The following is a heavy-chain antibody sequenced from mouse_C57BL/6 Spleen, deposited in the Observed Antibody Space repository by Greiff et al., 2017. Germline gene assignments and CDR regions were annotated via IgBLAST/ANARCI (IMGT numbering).Heavy chain of an antibody. CDR3: ARDSTTVVFDY. Sequence: EVTLVESGGGLVKPGGSLKLSCAASGFTFSSYGMPWVRQAPDKRLEWVANISSGGSYTYYPDSVKGRFTISRDNAKNTLYLQMSSLKSEDTAMYYCARDSTTVVFDYWGQGTTLTVSS. J-gene: IGHJ2*01. CDR1: GFTFSSYG. CDR2: ISSGGSYT. V-gene: IGHV5-6*03. D-gene: IGHD1-1*01.